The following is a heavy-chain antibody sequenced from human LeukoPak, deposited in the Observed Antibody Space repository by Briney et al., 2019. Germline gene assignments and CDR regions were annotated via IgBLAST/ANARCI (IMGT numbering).Heavy chain of an antibody. CDR1: GYTFTSYG. V-gene: IGHV1-18*01. D-gene: IGHD6-13*01. CDR3: AREGAFSSWYFDY. Sequence: ASVKVSCKASGYTFTSYGISWVRQAPGQGLEWMGWNSAYNGNTTDAQKLQGRVTINTGTYTSTDYMERRSLRADDTAMYYGAREGAFSSWYFDYGGQRTLVTVSS. CDR2: NSAYNGNT. J-gene: IGHJ4*02.